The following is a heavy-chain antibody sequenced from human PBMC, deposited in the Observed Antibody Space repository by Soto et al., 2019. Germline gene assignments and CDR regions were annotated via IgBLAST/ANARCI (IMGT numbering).Heavy chain of an antibody. CDR3: AKDRAGTAFDY. D-gene: IGHD1-7*01. V-gene: IGHV3-30*18. CDR2: ISYDGSNK. CDR1: GFTFSSYG. Sequence: QVQLVESGGGVVQPGRSLRLSCAASGFTFSSYGMHWVRQAPGKGLEWVAVISYDGSNKYYADSVKGRFTISRDNSKNTLDLQMNSLRAEDTAVYYCAKDRAGTAFDYWGQGTLVTVSS. J-gene: IGHJ4*02.